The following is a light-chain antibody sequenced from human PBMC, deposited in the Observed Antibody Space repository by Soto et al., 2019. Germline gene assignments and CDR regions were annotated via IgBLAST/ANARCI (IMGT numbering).Light chain of an antibody. CDR2: DAT. V-gene: IGKV3-11*01. CDR1: QRITSY. Sequence: EVVLTQSPATLSLSPGERATLSCRASQRITSYLAWYQQKPGQAPRLLIYDATNRVAGVPARFSGSKSGTDFTLTISRLEPEDFAVYYCQQYGRPFGQGTKVDIK. J-gene: IGKJ1*01. CDR3: QQYGRP.